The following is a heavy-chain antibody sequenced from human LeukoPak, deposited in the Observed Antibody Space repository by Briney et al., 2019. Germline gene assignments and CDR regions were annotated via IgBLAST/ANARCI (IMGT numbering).Heavy chain of an antibody. V-gene: IGHV3-33*01. Sequence: GGSLRLSCAASGFTFSSYGMHWVRQAPGKGLEWVAVIWYDGSNKYYADSVKGRFTISRDNSKNTLYLQMNSLRAEDTAVYYCARDRDLLAAAGEKLDYWGQGTLVTVSS. CDR3: ARDRDLLAAAGEKLDY. CDR2: IWYDGSNK. J-gene: IGHJ4*02. D-gene: IGHD6-13*01. CDR1: GFTFSSYG.